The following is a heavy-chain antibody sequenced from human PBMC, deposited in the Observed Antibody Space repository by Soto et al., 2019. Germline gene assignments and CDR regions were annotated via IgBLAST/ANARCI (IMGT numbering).Heavy chain of an antibody. CDR1: GFTFSSYG. V-gene: IGHV3-30*18. D-gene: IGHD2-21*02. J-gene: IGHJ4*02. CDR2: ISYAGSNK. CDR3: AKDSRSVVVTAPYDY. Sequence: QVQLVESGGGVVQPGRSLRLSCAASGFTFSSYGMHWVRQAPGKGLEWVAVISYAGSNKYYADSVKGRFTISRDNSKKTLYLQMNSLRAEATAVYYCAKDSRSVVVTAPYDYWGQGTLVTFSS.